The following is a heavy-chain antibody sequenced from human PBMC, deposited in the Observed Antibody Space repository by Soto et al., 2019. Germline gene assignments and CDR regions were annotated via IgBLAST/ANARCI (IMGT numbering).Heavy chain of an antibody. CDR2: ISGDNGTT. V-gene: IGHV1-18*01. Sequence: QVQLVQSGAEVKKPGASVKVSCKASGYTFTDFGLSWVRQAPGQGLEWVGWISGDNGTTKSALRFQDRVTMTIDTSTTTGYMELRSLRYDDTAVYYCARDWSGTTTTISDYWGQGTLVAVAS. D-gene: IGHD3-3*01. CDR3: ARDWSGTTTTISDY. CDR1: GYTFTDFG. J-gene: IGHJ4*02.